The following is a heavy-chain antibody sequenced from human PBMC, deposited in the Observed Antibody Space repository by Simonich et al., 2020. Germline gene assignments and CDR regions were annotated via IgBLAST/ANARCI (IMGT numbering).Heavy chain of an antibody. CDR2: NRSRSSYI. CDR1: GFTFSSYS. D-gene: IGHD1-26*01. J-gene: IGHJ3*02. Sequence: EVQLVESGGGLVKPGGSLRLSCAASGFTFSSYSRNWVRQAAGKGQEWVSSNRSRSSYIYYADSVKGRFTISRDNAKNSLYLQMNSLRAEDTAVYYCARGIVGASGAFDIWGQGTMVTVSS. V-gene: IGHV3-21*01. CDR3: ARGIVGASGAFDI.